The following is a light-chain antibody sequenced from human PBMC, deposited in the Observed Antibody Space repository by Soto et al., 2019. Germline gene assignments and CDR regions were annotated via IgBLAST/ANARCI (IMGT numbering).Light chain of an antibody. CDR1: QSVSSSY. J-gene: IGKJ2*01. Sequence: EIVLTQSPGTLSLSPGERATLSCRASQSVSSSYLAWYQQKPGQAPRLLIYGASSRATGIPDRFSGSGSGTDFTLTISRLEPEDFPVYYCQQYGSSPVTFGQGTKLEIK. CDR2: GAS. CDR3: QQYGSSPVT. V-gene: IGKV3-20*01.